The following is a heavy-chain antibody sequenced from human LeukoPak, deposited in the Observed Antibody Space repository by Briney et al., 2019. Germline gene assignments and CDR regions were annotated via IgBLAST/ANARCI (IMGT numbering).Heavy chain of an antibody. CDR1: GFTFSSYA. V-gene: IGHV3-21*01. D-gene: IGHD4-17*01. Sequence: GGSLRLSCAASGFTFSSYAMSWVRQAPGKGLEWVSSISSSSSYIYYADSVKGRFTISRDNAKNSLYLQMNSLRAEDTAVCYCAREGTYGDYGIYYYYMDVWGKGTTVTVSS. CDR3: AREGTYGDYGIYYYYMDV. CDR2: ISSSSSYI. J-gene: IGHJ6*03.